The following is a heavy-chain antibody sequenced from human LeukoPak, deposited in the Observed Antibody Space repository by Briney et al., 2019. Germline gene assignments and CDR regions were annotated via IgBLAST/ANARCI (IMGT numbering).Heavy chain of an antibody. V-gene: IGHV3-49*03. D-gene: IGHD5-12*01. Sequence: PGGSLRLSCTASGFTFGDYAMSWFRQAPGKGLEWVGFIRSKAYGGTTEYAASVKGRFTISRDDSKSIAYLQMNSLKTEDTAVYYCTRDRRSGYARNPYYFDYWGQGTLVTVSS. CDR1: GFTFGDYA. CDR2: IRSKAYGGTT. J-gene: IGHJ4*02. CDR3: TRDRRSGYARNPYYFDY.